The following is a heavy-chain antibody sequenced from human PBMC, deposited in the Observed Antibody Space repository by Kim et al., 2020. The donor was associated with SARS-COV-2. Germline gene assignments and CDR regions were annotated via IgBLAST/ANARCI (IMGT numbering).Heavy chain of an antibody. CDR1: GFTFSSYA. V-gene: IGHV3-64D*06. J-gene: IGHJ4*02. CDR3: VKDWGAAVVVVPAAPFDY. CDR2: ISSNGGST. Sequence: GGSLRLSCSASGFTFSSYAMHWVRQAPGKGLEYVSAISSNGGSTYYADSVKGRFTISRDNSKNTLYLQMSSLRAEDTAVYYCVKDWGAAVVVVPAAPFDYWGQGTLVTVSS. D-gene: IGHD2-2*01.